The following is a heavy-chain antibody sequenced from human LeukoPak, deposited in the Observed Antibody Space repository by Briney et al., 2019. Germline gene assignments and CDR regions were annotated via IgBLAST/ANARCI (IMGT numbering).Heavy chain of an antibody. V-gene: IGHV3-48*01. CDR3: ARDRYCGGDCYSAFDY. J-gene: IGHJ4*02. CDR1: GFTFSSYS. Sequence: PGGSLRLSCAASGFTFSSYSMNWVRQAPGKGLEWVSYISSSSSTIYYADSVKGRFTISRDNAKNSLYLQMNSLRAEDTAVYYCARDRYCGGDCYSAFDYWGQGTLVTVSS. CDR2: ISSSSSTI. D-gene: IGHD2-21*02.